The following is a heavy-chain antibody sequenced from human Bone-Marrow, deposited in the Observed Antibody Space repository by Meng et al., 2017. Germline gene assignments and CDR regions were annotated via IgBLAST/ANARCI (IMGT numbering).Heavy chain of an antibody. D-gene: IGHD1-14*01. Sequence: GGSLRLSCAASGFTFSSYEMNWVRQAPGKGLEWVSYISSSGTTIYYADSVKGRFTISRDNAKNSLNLQLNSLRAEDTAVYYCAGNRYDYGLDVWGQGTTVTVSS. V-gene: IGHV3-48*03. J-gene: IGHJ6*02. CDR3: AGNRYDYGLDV. CDR2: ISSSGTTI. CDR1: GFTFSSYE.